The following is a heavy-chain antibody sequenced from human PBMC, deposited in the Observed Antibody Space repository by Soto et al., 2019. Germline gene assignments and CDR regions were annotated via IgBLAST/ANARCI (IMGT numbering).Heavy chain of an antibody. D-gene: IGHD6-13*01. Sequence: QVQLQESGPGLVKPSETLSLTCTVSGGSISSYYWSWIRQPPGKGLEWIGYIYYSGSTNYNPSLKSRVTISVDTSKNQFSLKLSSVTAADTAVYYCYGIAAAGTFDYWGQGTLVTVSS. J-gene: IGHJ4*02. V-gene: IGHV4-59*01. CDR2: IYYSGST. CDR3: YGIAAAGTFDY. CDR1: GGSISSYY.